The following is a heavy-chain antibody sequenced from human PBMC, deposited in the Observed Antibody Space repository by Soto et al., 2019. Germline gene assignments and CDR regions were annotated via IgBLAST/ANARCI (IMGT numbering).Heavy chain of an antibody. J-gene: IGHJ4*02. CDR3: ARDPWAADY. V-gene: IGHV3-66*01. CDR2: IYSGGST. D-gene: IGHD3-16*01. Sequence: GGSLRLSCAASGFTGSTKYMSWVRQAPGKGLEWVSVIYSGGSTFYADSVRGRFTISRDNSKNTVNLQMNSLRAEDTAVYYCARDPWAADYWGQGTLVTVSS. CDR1: GFTGSTKY.